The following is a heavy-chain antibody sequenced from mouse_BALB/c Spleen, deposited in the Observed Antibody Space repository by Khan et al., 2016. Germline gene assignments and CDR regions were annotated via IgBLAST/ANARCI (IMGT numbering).Heavy chain of an antibody. J-gene: IGHJ4*01. CDR1: GFNVKDTY. D-gene: IGHD2-4*01. V-gene: IGHV14-3*02. Sequence: VRLQQSGAELVEPGASVKLSCTTSGFNVKDTYIHWVKQRPEQGLEWIGRIDPENGNTEYDPKFQGKATVTADTSSNTAYLQLSSLTSEDTAVYYCAGITTDYYAMDYWGQGTSVTVSS. CDR3: AGITTDYYAMDY. CDR2: IDPENGNT.